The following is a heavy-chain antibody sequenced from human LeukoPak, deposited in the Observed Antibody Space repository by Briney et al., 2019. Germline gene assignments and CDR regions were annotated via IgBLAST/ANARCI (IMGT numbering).Heavy chain of an antibody. J-gene: IGHJ3*02. D-gene: IGHD3-16*02. CDR2: ISSSSSYI. V-gene: IGHV3-21*01. CDR3: ARSNYDYVWGSYRLRAFDI. Sequence: GGSLRLSCAASRLTFSSYSMNWVRQAPGKGLEWVSSISSSSSYIYYPDSVKGRFTISRDNAKNSLYLQMNSLRAEDTAVYYCARSNYDYVWGSYRLRAFDIWGQGTMVTVSS. CDR1: RLTFSSYS.